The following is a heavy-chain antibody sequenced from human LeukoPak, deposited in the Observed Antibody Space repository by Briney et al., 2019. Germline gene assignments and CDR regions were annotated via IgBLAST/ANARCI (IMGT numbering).Heavy chain of an antibody. Sequence: ASVKVSCKASGYTFTGYYMHWVRQAPGQGLEWMGWINPNSGGTNYAQKFQGRVTMTRDTSTSTVYMELSSLRSEDTAVYYCARGNVLATVVRYCYMDVWGKGTTVTISS. J-gene: IGHJ6*03. V-gene: IGHV1-2*02. D-gene: IGHD4-23*01. CDR2: INPNSGGT. CDR1: GYTFTGYY. CDR3: ARGNVLATVVRYCYMDV.